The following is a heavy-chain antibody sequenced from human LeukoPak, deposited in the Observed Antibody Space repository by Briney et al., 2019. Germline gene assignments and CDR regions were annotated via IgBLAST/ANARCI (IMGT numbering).Heavy chain of an antibody. D-gene: IGHD2-21*01. CDR1: GFTFSSYS. J-gene: IGHJ3*02. CDR3: ARGRDCGGDCYYMFDSAAI. V-gene: IGHV3-21*01. Sequence: GGSLRLSCAASGFTFSSYSMNWVRQAPGKGLEWVSSISSSSSYIYYADSVKGRFTISRDNAKNSLYLQMNSLRAEDTAVYYCARGRDCGGDCYYMFDSAAIWGQGTMVTVSS. CDR2: ISSSSSYI.